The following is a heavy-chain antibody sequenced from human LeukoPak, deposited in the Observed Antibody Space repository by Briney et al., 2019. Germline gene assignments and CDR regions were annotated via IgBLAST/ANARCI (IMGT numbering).Heavy chain of an antibody. V-gene: IGHV3-30*02. Sequence: GGSLRLSCAASGFTFSSYGMHWVRQAPGKGLEWVAFIRYDGSNKYYADSVKGRFTISRDNSKNTLYLQMNSLRAEDTAVYYCAKDGGTAMVTIDYYYYMDVWGKGTTVTISS. CDR1: GFTFSSYG. CDR2: IRYDGSNK. D-gene: IGHD5-18*01. J-gene: IGHJ6*03. CDR3: AKDGGTAMVTIDYYYYMDV.